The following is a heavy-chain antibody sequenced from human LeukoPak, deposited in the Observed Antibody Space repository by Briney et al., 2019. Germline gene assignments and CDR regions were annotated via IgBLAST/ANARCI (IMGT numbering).Heavy chain of an antibody. CDR3: ARVPRGAVVPAAAPGLFDP. J-gene: IGHJ5*02. D-gene: IGHD2-2*01. CDR1: GYTFTSYY. V-gene: IGHV1-46*01. CDR2: INPSGGST. Sequence: ASMKVSCKASGYTFTSYYMHWVRQAPGQGLEWMGIINPSGGSTSYAQKFQGRVTMTRDMSTSTVYMELSSLRSEDTAVYYCARVPRGAVVPAAAPGLFDPWGQGTLVTVSS.